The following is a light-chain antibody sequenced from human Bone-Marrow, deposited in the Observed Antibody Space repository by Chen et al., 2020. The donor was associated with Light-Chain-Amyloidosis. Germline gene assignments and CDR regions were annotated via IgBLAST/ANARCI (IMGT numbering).Light chain of an antibody. CDR3: QVWDRSSDRPV. CDR2: DDS. CDR1: NIGSTS. Sequence: SVLTQPSSVSVAPGQTATIACGGNNIGSTSVHWYQQTPVQAPLLVVYDDSDRPSGIHERLSGSNSGNTATLTISRVEAGDEADYYCQVWDRSSDRPVFGGGTKLTVL. J-gene: IGLJ3*02. V-gene: IGLV3-21*02.